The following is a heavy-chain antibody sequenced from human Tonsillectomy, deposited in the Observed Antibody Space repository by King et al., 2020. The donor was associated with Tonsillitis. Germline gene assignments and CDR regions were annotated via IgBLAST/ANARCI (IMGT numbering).Heavy chain of an antibody. V-gene: IGHV3-33*08. CDR3: ARGALGIAAAGTGYYYYYMDV. CDR2: IWYDGSNK. Sequence: VQLVESGGGVVQPGRSLRLSCAASGFTFSSYGMHWVRQAPGKGLEWVAVIWYDGSNKYYADSVKGRFTISRDNSKNTLYLQMKSLRAEDTAVYYCARGALGIAAAGTGYYYYYMDVWGKGTTVTVSS. D-gene: IGHD6-13*01. CDR1: GFTFSSYG. J-gene: IGHJ6*03.